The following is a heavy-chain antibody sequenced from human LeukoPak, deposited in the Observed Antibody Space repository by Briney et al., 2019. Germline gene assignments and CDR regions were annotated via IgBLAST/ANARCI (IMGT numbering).Heavy chain of an antibody. V-gene: IGHV3-30-3*01. D-gene: IGHD3-22*01. CDR1: GYTFSSYS. Sequence: GSLRLSCAASGYTFSSYSMDRVRQAPGKGLEWVAVISYDGSNKYYADSVKGRFTISRDNSKNTLYLQMNSLRAEDTAVYYCARMHGSSGSWGQGTQVTVSS. J-gene: IGHJ4*02. CDR2: ISYDGSNK. CDR3: ARMHGSSGS.